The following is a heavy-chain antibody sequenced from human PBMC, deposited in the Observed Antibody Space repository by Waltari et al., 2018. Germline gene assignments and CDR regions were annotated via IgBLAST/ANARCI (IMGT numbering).Heavy chain of an antibody. J-gene: IGHJ5*02. CDR2: VDPEDGET. CDR3: ATLLGVVITT. CDR1: GHPFPAYP. V-gene: IGHV1-69-2*01. Sequence: EVHLVQSGAEVKKPGPTVKISGQPSGHPFPAYPLPWVQQAPGKGLEWMGRVDPEDGETIYAEKFQGRVTITADTSTDTAYMELSSLRSEDTAVYYCATLLGVVITTWGQGTLVTVSS. D-gene: IGHD3-22*01.